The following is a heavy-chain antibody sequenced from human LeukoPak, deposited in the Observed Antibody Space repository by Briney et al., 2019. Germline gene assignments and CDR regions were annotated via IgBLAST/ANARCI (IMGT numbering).Heavy chain of an antibody. J-gene: IGHJ4*02. CDR3: AKDKAAPGYCTSDSCYSDY. CDR1: GFTFSSYG. D-gene: IGHD2-15*01. Sequence: PGRSLRLSCAASGFTFSSYGMHWVRQAPGKGLEWVSGISGSGGGTYYADSVKGRFTISRDNSKNTLYLQMNSLRAEDTAVYYCAKDKAAPGYCTSDSCYSDYWGQGTLVTVSS. CDR2: ISGSGGGT. V-gene: IGHV3-23*01.